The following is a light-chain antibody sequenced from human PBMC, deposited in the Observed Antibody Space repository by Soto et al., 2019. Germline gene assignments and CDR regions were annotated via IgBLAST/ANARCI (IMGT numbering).Light chain of an antibody. CDR2: EVS. Sequence: QSVLTQPASVSGSPGQSITISCNGTHSGVGSYNLVSWYQQHPGKAPKVIIYEVSERPSGVSDRFSGSKSGNTASLMISGLQAEDEADYYCCSYAGSTTQTYVFGSGTKLTVL. CDR1: HSGVGSYNL. V-gene: IGLV2-23*02. J-gene: IGLJ1*01. CDR3: CSYAGSTTQTYV.